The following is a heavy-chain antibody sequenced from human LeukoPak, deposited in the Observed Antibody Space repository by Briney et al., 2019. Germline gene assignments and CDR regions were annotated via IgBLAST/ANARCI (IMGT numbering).Heavy chain of an antibody. CDR3: ARDAYCSGGICYSGY. CDR1: GFTFNTYS. D-gene: IGHD2-15*01. V-gene: IGHV3-21*01. J-gene: IGHJ4*02. Sequence: GGSLRLSCAASGFTFNTYSMNWVRQAPGKGLEWVSSIISGSRYIYYADSVKGRFTISRDNAKNSLYLQMNSLRAEDTAVYYCARDAYCSGGICYSGYWGQGTLVTVSS. CDR2: IISGSRYI.